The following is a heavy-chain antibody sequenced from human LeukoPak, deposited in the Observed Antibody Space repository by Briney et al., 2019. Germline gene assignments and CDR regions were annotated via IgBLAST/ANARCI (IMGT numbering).Heavy chain of an antibody. V-gene: IGHV4-39*01. CDR3: ARHNNHGVDY. Sequence: PSETLSLTCTVSGGSISSSRYYWGWLRQPPGKGLEGSGSIYYSESTYYSPSLKSRVTISVDTSKNQFSLKLSSVAAADTAVYYCARHNNHGVDYWGQGTLVTVSS. CDR2: IYYSEST. J-gene: IGHJ4*02. D-gene: IGHD1-14*01. CDR1: GGSISSSRYY.